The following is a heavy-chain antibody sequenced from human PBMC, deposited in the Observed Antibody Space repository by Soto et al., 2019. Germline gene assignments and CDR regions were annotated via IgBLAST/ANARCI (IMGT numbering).Heavy chain of an antibody. D-gene: IGHD2-15*01. J-gene: IGHJ6*02. Sequence: PSETLSLTCTVTEYSITSHSYYWGWIRQSPGREMQWIGTIHHTGTTSYNPSLQSRATIAIDTSKNQFSLKLSSVTAADTAVYYCARDRGYCSGGSCGGGYGMDVWGQGTTVTVSS. V-gene: IGHV4-39*07. CDR3: ARDRGYCSGGSCGGGYGMDV. CDR2: IHHTGTT. CDR1: EYSITSHSYY.